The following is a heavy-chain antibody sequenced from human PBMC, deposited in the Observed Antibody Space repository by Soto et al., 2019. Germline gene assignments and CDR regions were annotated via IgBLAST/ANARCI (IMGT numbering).Heavy chain of an antibody. Sequence: GGSLRLSCAASGFTFSSYWMYWFRQAPGKGLVWVSRINNDGSSTTYADSVKGRFTISRDNAKNTLYLQMNSLRAEDTAVYYCAKGGRYSYGSVGYRGHGTLVTVSS. CDR1: GFTFSSYW. CDR2: INNDGSST. J-gene: IGHJ4*01. V-gene: IGHV3-74*01. CDR3: AKGGRYSYGSVGY. D-gene: IGHD5-18*01.